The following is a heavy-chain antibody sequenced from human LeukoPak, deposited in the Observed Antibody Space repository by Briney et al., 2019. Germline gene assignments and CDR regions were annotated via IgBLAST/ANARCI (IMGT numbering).Heavy chain of an antibody. CDR1: GFTVSSSYA. Sequence: GGSLRLSCAASGFTVSSSYAMSWVRQAPGKGLEWVSAISGSGGSTYYADSVKGRFTISRDNSKNTLYLQMNSLRAEDTAVYYCAKSRRDIVVVPAAIFRGQGTLVTVSS. D-gene: IGHD2-2*01. V-gene: IGHV3-23*01. J-gene: IGHJ4*02. CDR2: ISGSGGST. CDR3: AKSRRDIVVVPAAIF.